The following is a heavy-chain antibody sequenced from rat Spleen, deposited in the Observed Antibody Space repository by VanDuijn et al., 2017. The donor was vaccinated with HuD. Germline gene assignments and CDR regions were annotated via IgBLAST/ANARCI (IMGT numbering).Heavy chain of an antibody. CDR3: ARNWDA. D-gene: IGHD5-1*01. V-gene: IGHV5-29*01. Sequence: EVQLVESDGDLVQPGRSLELSCTASGFTFSDYYMAWVRQAPTKGLEWLATISFDGSRTYYRDSVKGRFTISRDNAKRTLYLQMDSLRSEDTATYYCARNWDAWGQGASVIVSS. CDR2: ISFDGSRT. J-gene: IGHJ4*01. CDR1: GFTFSDYY.